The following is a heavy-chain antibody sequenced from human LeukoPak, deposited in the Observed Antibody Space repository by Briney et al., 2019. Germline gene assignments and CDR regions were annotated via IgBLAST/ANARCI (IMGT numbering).Heavy chain of an antibody. J-gene: IGHJ5*02. CDR3: SRDGNYYGSGGYGDS. Sequence: ASVKVSCKTSGYTFTGYYVHWVRQAPGQGLEWMGWINPNTGGTHYAEKFQGRITMTRDTSISTVYMELTRLTSDDTAVYYCSRDGNYYGSGGYGDSWGQGTLVTVSS. V-gene: IGHV1-2*02. CDR1: GYTFTGYY. CDR2: INPNTGGT. D-gene: IGHD3-10*01.